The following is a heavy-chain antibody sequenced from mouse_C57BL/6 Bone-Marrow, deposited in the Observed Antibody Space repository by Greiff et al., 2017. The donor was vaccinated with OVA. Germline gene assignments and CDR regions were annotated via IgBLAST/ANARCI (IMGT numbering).Heavy chain of an antibody. J-gene: IGHJ1*03. V-gene: IGHV1-82*01. CDR2: IYPGDGDT. CDR3: ARHYYGSSYVGYFDV. D-gene: IGHD1-1*01. CDR1: GYAFSSSW. Sequence: LVESGPELVKPGASVKISCKASGYAFSSSWMNWVKQRPGKGLEWIGRIYPGDGDTNYNGKFKGKATLTADKSSSTAYMQLSSLTSEDSAVYFCARHYYGSSYVGYFDVWGTGTTVTVSS.